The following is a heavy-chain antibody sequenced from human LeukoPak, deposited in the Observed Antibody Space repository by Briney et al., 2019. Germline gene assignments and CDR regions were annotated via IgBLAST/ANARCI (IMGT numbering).Heavy chain of an antibody. J-gene: IGHJ6*02. V-gene: IGHV3-30*18. CDR2: ISYDGSNK. CDR1: GFTFSSYG. D-gene: IGHD6-19*01. CDR3: AKEGGGSGWYRGYDYYGMDV. Sequence: GGSLRLSCAASGFTFSSYGMHWVRQAPGKGLEWVAVISYDGSNKYYADSVKGRFTISRDNSKNTLYLQMNSLRAEDTAVYYCAKEGGGSGWYRGYDYYGMDVWGQGTTVTVSS.